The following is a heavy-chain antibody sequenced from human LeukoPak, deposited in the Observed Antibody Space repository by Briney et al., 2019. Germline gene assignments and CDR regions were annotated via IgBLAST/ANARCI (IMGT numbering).Heavy chain of an antibody. V-gene: IGHV3-21*01. Sequence: PGGSLRLSCAASGFPFSSYSMNWVRQAPGKGLEWVSSISSSSSYIYYADSAKGRFTISRDNAKNSLYLQMNSLRAEDTAVYYCAREIRITMIVVVITDWGQGTLVTVSS. CDR2: ISSSSSYI. D-gene: IGHD3-22*01. J-gene: IGHJ4*02. CDR3: AREIRITMIVVVITD. CDR1: GFPFSSYS.